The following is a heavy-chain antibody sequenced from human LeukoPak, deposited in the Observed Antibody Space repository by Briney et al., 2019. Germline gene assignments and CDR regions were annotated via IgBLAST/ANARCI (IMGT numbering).Heavy chain of an antibody. J-gene: IGHJ5*02. Sequence: SETLSLTCAVYGGSFSGYYWSWIRQPPGKGLEWIGEINHSGSTNFNPSLKSRVTISVDTSKNQFSLKLSSVTAADTAVYYCARGLKFDPWGQGTLVTVSS. CDR1: GGSFSGYY. V-gene: IGHV4-34*01. CDR2: INHSGST. CDR3: ARGLKFDP.